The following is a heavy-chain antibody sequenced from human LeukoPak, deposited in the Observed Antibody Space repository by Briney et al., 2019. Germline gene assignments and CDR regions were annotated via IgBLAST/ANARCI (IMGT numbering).Heavy chain of an antibody. CDR2: ITSSGSAI. CDR1: GFTFSDHY. CDR3: ARDPDTSSKVDY. Sequence: GGSLRLSCAASGFTFSDHYMSWIRQAPGKGLEWVSCITSSGSAIYYADSVKGRFTISRDNAKNSLYLQMNSLRADDTAVYYCARDPDTSSKVDYWGQGTLVTVSS. J-gene: IGHJ4*02. D-gene: IGHD2-2*01. V-gene: IGHV3-11*01.